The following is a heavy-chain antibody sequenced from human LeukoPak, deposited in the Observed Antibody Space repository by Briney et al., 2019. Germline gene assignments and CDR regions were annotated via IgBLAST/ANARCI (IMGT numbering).Heavy chain of an antibody. Sequence: SQTLSLTCTVSGGPVSSGGYYWSWIRQHPGKGLEWIGYIYYSGSTYYNPSLKSRVTISVDTSKNQFSLKLSSVTAADTAVYYCARDRDGPTGYSYGVDYWGQGTLVTVSS. J-gene: IGHJ4*02. D-gene: IGHD5-18*01. CDR3: ARDRDGPTGYSYGVDY. V-gene: IGHV4-31*03. CDR2: IYYSGST. CDR1: GGPVSSGGYY.